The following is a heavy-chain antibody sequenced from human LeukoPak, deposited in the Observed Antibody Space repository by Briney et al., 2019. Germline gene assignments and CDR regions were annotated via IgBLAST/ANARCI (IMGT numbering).Heavy chain of an antibody. V-gene: IGHV3-23*01. Sequence: PGGSLRLSCAASGFTFSNCAMSWVRQAPGKGLEWVSAISGSGGSTYYADSVKGRFTISRDNSKNTVYLQINSLSAEDTAIYYCARETLAGFDYWGQGTLVTVSS. CDR3: ARETLAGFDY. J-gene: IGHJ4*02. D-gene: IGHD6-19*01. CDR2: ISGSGGST. CDR1: GFTFSNCA.